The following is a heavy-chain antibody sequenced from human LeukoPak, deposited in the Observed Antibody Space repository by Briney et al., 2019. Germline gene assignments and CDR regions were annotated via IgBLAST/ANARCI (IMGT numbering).Heavy chain of an antibody. CDR1: GFTFSTYW. D-gene: IGHD6-19*01. J-gene: IGHJ6*02. V-gene: IGHV3-7*01. Sequence: GGSLRLSCSASGFTFSTYWMSWVRQAPGKGLEWVANMKRDGSEIYYVYSVKGRFTISRDNAKNSLYLQMNGLRAEDTAVYYCARSSTWLSYGMDVWGQGTTVTVSS. CDR3: ARSSTWLSYGMDV. CDR2: MKRDGSEI.